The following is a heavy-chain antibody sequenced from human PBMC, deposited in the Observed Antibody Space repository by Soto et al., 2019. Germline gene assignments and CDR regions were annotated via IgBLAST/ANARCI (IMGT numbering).Heavy chain of an antibody. CDR3: ARDFYYYDSSGSPYVDAFDI. D-gene: IGHD3-22*01. J-gene: IGHJ3*02. CDR1: GGTISSYA. V-gene: IGHV1-69*06. CDR2: IIPIFGTA. Sequence: SVKVSCKASGGTISSYAISWVRQAPGQGLEWMGGIIPIFGTANYAQKFQGRVTITADKSTSTAYMELSSLRSEDTAVYYCARDFYYYDSSGSPYVDAFDIWGQGTMVTVSS.